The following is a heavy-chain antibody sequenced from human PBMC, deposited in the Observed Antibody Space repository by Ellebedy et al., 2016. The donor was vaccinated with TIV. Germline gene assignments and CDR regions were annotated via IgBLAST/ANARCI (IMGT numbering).Heavy chain of an antibody. D-gene: IGHD3-10*01. Sequence: ASVKVSCKASGYTFTSYYMHWVRQAPGQGLEWMGIINPSGGSTSYAQKFPGRVTMTRDTSTSTVYMELSRLRSDDTAVYYCASPVRGVGFDPWGQGTLVTVSS. CDR2: INPSGGST. J-gene: IGHJ5*02. CDR1: GYTFTSYY. CDR3: ASPVRGVGFDP. V-gene: IGHV1-46*01.